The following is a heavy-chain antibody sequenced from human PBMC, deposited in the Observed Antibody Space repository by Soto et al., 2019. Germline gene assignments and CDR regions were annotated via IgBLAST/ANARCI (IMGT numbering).Heavy chain of an antibody. Sequence: PGGSLRLSCAASGFTFSSYGMHWVRQAPGKGLEWVAVISYDGSNKYYADSVKGRFTISRDNSKNTLYLQMNSLRAEDTAVYYYAKDFHAMTTVPIYYYYYGMDVWGQGTTVTVSS. CDR2: ISYDGSNK. J-gene: IGHJ6*02. CDR3: AKDFHAMTTVPIYYYYYGMDV. V-gene: IGHV3-30*18. CDR1: GFTFSSYG. D-gene: IGHD4-4*01.